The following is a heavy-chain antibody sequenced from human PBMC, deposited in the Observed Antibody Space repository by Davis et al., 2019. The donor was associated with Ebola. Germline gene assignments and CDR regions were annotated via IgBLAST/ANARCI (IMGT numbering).Heavy chain of an antibody. V-gene: IGHV1-3*01. CDR2: INAGNGNT. CDR3: ARTSLPIGYEGFQH. Sequence: ASVKVSCKASGYTFRNSAISWVRQAPGQRLEWMGWINAGNGNTKYSQKFQGRVTITRDTSASTAYMELSSLRSEDTAVYYCARTSLPIGYEGFQHWGQGTLVTVSS. CDR1: GYTFRNSA. J-gene: IGHJ1*01. D-gene: IGHD6-13*01.